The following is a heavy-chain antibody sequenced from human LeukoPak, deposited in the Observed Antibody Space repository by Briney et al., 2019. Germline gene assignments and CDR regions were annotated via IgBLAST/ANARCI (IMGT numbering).Heavy chain of an antibody. Sequence: PGGSLRLSCAASGFTFSSYSMNWVRQAPGKGLEWVSSISSSSSYIYYADSVKGRFTISRDNAKNSLYLQMNSLRAEDTAVYYCARDVLRRTTVTTRYFQHWGQGTLVTVSS. D-gene: IGHD4-17*01. CDR2: ISSSSSYI. V-gene: IGHV3-21*01. CDR3: ARDVLRRTTVTTRYFQH. CDR1: GFTFSSYS. J-gene: IGHJ1*01.